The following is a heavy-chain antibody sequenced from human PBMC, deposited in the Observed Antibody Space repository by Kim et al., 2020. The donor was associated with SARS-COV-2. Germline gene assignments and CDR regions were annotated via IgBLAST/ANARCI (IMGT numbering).Heavy chain of an antibody. CDR2: INHSGST. CDR3: ARLYGDYNYYYYYGMDV. D-gene: IGHD4-17*01. J-gene: IGHJ6*02. Sequence: SETMSLTCAVYGGSFSGYYWSWIRQPPGKGLEWNGEINHSGSTNYNPSLKSRVTISVDTSKNQFSLKLSSVTAADTAVYYCARLYGDYNYYYYYGMDVWGQGTTVTVSS. V-gene: IGHV4-34*01. CDR1: GGSFSGYY.